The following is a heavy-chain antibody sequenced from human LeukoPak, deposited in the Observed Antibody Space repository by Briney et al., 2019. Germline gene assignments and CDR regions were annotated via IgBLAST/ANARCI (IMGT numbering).Heavy chain of an antibody. V-gene: IGHV3-30*02. CDR1: GFTFSSYG. Sequence: GGSLRLSCAASGFTFSSYGMHWVRQAPGKGLEWVAFIRYDGSNKYYADSVKGRFTISRDNSKNTLYLHVNSLRPEDTAVYYCAREGEAMAPPRAYYYMDVWGKGTTVTVS. CDR3: AREGEAMAPPRAYYYMDV. CDR2: IRYDGSNK. D-gene: IGHD5-18*01. J-gene: IGHJ6*03.